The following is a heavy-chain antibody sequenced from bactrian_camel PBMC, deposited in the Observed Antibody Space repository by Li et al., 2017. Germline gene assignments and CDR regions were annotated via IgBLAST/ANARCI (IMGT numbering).Heavy chain of an antibody. J-gene: IGHJ4*01. V-gene: IGHV3S31*01. Sequence: DVQLVESGGGLVQPGGSLRLSCAASGFTFSNYAMSWVRQAPGKGLEWVPSINTRGGTTYYTDSVRGRFTISKDDAKNTLYLQMNDLKPEDTAMYVCQPDGSAWCDENYWGQGTQVTVS. D-gene: IGHD6*01. CDR3: QPDGSAWCDENY. CDR2: INTRGGTT. CDR1: GFTFSNYA.